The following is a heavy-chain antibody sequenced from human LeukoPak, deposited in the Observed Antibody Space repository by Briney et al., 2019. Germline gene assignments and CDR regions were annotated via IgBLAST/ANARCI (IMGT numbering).Heavy chain of an antibody. Sequence: ASVKVSCKASGYTFTNYYMHWVRQAPGQGLNGMEIINPSGGTTNYAQKFQGRVTMTRDTSTSTVYMELSSLRSEDTAVYYCARGAGYTYGSFDYWGQGILITVSS. CDR3: ARGAGYTYGSFDY. V-gene: IGHV1-46*01. J-gene: IGHJ4*02. D-gene: IGHD5-18*01. CDR2: INPSGGTT. CDR1: GYTFTNYY.